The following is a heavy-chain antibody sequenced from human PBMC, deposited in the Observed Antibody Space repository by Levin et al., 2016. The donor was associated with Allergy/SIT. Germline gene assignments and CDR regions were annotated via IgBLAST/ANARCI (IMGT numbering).Heavy chain of an antibody. CDR1: GFTFSSYW. CDR2: IKQDGSEK. Sequence: LSLTCAASGFTFSSYWMSWVRQAPGKGLEWVANIKQDGSEKYYVDSVKGRFTISRDNAKNSLYLQMNSLRAEDTAVYYCARVYSSSPPQGYYYYYYMDVWGKGTTVTVSS. CDR3: ARVYSSSPPQGYYYYYYMDV. D-gene: IGHD6-6*01. J-gene: IGHJ6*03. V-gene: IGHV3-7*01.